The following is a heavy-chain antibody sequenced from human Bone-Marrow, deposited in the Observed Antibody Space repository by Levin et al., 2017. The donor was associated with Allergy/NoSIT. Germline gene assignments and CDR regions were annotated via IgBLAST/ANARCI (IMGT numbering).Heavy chain of an antibody. Sequence: GESLKISCRTSAYTFVAYYIHWVRQAPGQGLEWMGRINPNTGGTDYAQSFQGRVSLTRSTSMKTAYMDLASLRADDTAVYYCARARGSTGFQLSGDCELWGQGTLVSVSP. D-gene: IGHD3-16*01. J-gene: IGHJ4*02. CDR3: ARARGSTGFQLSGDCEL. CDR2: INPNTGGT. V-gene: IGHV1-2*06. CDR1: AYTFVAYY.